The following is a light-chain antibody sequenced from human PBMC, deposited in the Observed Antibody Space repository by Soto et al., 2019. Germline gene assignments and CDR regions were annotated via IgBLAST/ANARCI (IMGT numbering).Light chain of an antibody. V-gene: IGLV2-8*01. Sequence: QSLLTQPPSASGSPGQSVTISCTETSSDVGGYNYVSWYQQHPGKAPKLMIYEVSKRPSGVPDRFSGSKSGNTASLTVSGLQAEDEADYYCSSYAGSNNVIFGGGTKLTVL. J-gene: IGLJ2*01. CDR2: EVS. CDR3: SSYAGSNNVI. CDR1: SSDVGGYNY.